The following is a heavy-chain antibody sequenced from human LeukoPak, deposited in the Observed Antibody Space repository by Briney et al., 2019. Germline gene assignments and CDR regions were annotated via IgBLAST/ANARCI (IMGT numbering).Heavy chain of an antibody. CDR2: IGTAGDT. CDR3: ARSYTENRGFSYYGLDA. D-gene: IGHD1-1*01. J-gene: IGHJ6*02. CDR1: GFSFNNYD. V-gene: IGHV3-13*01. Sequence: AGGSLRLSCTASGFSFNNYDMHWVRQVPGKGLEWVSVIGTAGDTYYPVSVKGRFTISRERAKNPLYLQMNSLRPGDTAVYFCARSYTENRGFSYYGLDAWGPGTTVTVSS.